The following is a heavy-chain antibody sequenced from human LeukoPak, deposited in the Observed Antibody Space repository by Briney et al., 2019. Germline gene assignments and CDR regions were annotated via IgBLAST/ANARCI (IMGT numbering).Heavy chain of an antibody. V-gene: IGHV3-7*03. CDR3: ARASLRFLEWLNTDNFDY. J-gene: IGHJ4*02. D-gene: IGHD3-3*01. CDR1: GFTFSGNW. Sequence: GSLRLSCAASGFTFSGNWMSWVRQAPGKGLEWVANIKQDGSEKYYVDSVKGRFTTSRDNAKNSLYLQMNSLRAEDTAVYYCARASLRFLEWLNTDNFDYWGQGTLVTVSS. CDR2: IKQDGSEK.